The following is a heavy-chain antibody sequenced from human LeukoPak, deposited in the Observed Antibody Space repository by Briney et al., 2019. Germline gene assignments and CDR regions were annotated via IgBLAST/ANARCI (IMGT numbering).Heavy chain of an antibody. CDR2: IGTRSNPI. Sequence: GGSLRLSCAASGFSFSDFYMAWIRQAPGMGLEWISYIGTRSNPIYYADSVKGRFTISRDDAKNSLYLQMNSLRDEDTAVYFCAREARGSGRDFDYWGQGILVTVSS. D-gene: IGHD1-26*01. CDR1: GFSFSDFY. CDR3: AREARGSGRDFDY. V-gene: IGHV3-11*01. J-gene: IGHJ4*02.